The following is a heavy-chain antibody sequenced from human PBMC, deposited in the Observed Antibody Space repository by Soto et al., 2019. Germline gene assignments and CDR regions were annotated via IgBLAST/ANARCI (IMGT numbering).Heavy chain of an antibody. J-gene: IGHJ6*02. CDR1: GYSVSSSDYY. V-gene: IGHV4-39*01. D-gene: IGHD2-15*01. CDR3: APLSVSLSGPYGIHV. CDR2: MFYSGLT. Sequence: SETLSLTCSVSGYSVSSSDYYWAWIRQPPGKGLEWIGSMFYSGLTYYNPSLKSRVTLSVDTSKNQFSVRLNSVTAADTAVYYCAPLSVSLSGPYGIHVWGQGTTVTVS.